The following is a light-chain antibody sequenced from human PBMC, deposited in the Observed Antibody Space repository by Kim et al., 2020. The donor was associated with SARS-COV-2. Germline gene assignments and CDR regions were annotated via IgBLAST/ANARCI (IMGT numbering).Light chain of an antibody. CDR3: QQYYSTPPS. Sequence: RATLNCKSSQTVLYNSNNTNYLAWYQQKPGQAPKLLIYWASIRESGVSDRFSGSVSETDFTLTISSLQAEDVAVYYCQQYYSTPPSFGQGTKLEI. CDR2: WAS. J-gene: IGKJ2*03. V-gene: IGKV4-1*01. CDR1: QTVLYNSNNTNY.